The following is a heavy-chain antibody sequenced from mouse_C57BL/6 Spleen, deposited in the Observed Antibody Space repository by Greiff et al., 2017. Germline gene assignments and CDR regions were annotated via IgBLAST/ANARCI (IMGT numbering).Heavy chain of an antibody. J-gene: IGHJ2*01. CDR3: ARNWGITTVVAFDY. D-gene: IGHD1-1*01. Sequence: VQLKESGPGLVQPSQSLSITCTVSGFSLTSYGVHWVRQSPGKGLEWLGVIWSGGSTDYNAAFISRLSISKDNSKSQVFFKMNSLQADDTAIYYCARNWGITTVVAFDYWGQGTTLTVSS. CDR2: IWSGGST. CDR1: GFSLTSYG. V-gene: IGHV2-2*01.